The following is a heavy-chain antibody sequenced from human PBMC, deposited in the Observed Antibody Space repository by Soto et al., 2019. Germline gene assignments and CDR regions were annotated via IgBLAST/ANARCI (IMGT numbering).Heavy chain of an antibody. CDR1: GVSISSISSY. CDR3: ARRVPDRSGYYYSDY. V-gene: IGHV4-39*01. Sequence: SETLSLTCTVSGVSISSISSYWGWIRQPPGKGLEWIGDIYYSGNTYYNPSPKSRVTIFVDTSKNQFSLKLSSVTAADTAVYYCARRVPDRSGYYYSDYWRQGTPVTV. CDR2: IYYSGNT. D-gene: IGHD3-22*01. J-gene: IGHJ4*02.